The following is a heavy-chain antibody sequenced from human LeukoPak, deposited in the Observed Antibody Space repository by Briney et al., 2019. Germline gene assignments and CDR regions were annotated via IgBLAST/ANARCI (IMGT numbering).Heavy chain of an antibody. J-gene: IGHJ3*02. Sequence: SETLSLTCAVYGGSFSGYYWSWIRQPPGKGLEWIGEINHSGSTNYNPSLKSRVTISVDTSKNQFSLKLSSVTAADTAVYYCASSIAVAGHDAFDIWGQGTMVTVSS. CDR1: GGSFSGYY. D-gene: IGHD6-19*01. V-gene: IGHV4-34*01. CDR3: ASSIAVAGHDAFDI. CDR2: INHSGST.